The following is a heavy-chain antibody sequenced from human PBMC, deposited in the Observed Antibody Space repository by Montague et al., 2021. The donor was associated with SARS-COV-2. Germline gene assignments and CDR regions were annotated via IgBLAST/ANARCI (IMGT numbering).Heavy chain of an antibody. D-gene: IGHD3-10*01. CDR1: VAWIRGED. V-gene: IGHV4-4*07. J-gene: IGHJ6*02. CDR3: SRDRPRSYYYGSGTYTWGGYGMDV. Sequence: SETLSLTCSRSVAWIRGEDWRRIRLHARNTRVSYRGICSNRSTNYNPSLKSRVTMSVDTSKNQFSLKLSSVTAADTALYYCSRDRPRSYYYGSGTYTWGGYGMDVWGQGTTVTVSS. CDR2: ICSNRST.